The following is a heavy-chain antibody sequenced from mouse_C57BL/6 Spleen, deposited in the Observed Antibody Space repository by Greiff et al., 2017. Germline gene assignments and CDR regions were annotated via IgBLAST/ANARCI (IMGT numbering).Heavy chain of an antibody. Sequence: EVHLVESEGGLVQPGSSMKLSCTASGFTFSDYYMAWVRQVPEKGLEWVANINYDGSSTYYLDSLKSRFIISRDNAKNILYLQMSSLKSEDTATYYCARDAYYGNYGAMDYWGQGTSVTVSS. J-gene: IGHJ4*01. D-gene: IGHD2-10*01. CDR1: GFTFSDYY. CDR2: INYDGSST. V-gene: IGHV5-16*01. CDR3: ARDAYYGNYGAMDY.